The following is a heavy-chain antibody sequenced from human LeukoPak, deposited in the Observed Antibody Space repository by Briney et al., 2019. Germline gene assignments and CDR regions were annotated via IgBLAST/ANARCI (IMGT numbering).Heavy chain of an antibody. V-gene: IGHV1-46*01. J-gene: IGHJ4*02. D-gene: IGHD3-22*01. CDR3: ARVSGYLNNFDY. CDR2: INPNDGRT. CDR1: GFGFIIYY. Sequence: GASVKVSCKASGFGFIIYYMHWLRQAPGEGLEWMGMINPNDGRTTYAQKFQGRVTMTRDTSTSTVYMELSSLRSEDTAVYYCARVSGYLNNFDYWGQGTLVTVSS.